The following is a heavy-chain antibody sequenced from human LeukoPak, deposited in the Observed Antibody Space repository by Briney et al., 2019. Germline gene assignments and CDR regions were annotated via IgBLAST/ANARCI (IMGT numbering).Heavy chain of an antibody. D-gene: IGHD6-19*01. CDR2: IIPIFGTT. Sequence: SVTVSCTASGGTFSSYAISWVRQAPGQGLEWMGGIIPIFGTTNYAQKFQGRVTITADESTSTAYMELSSLRSEDTAVYYCARAFVRRGSDWAFDYWGQGTLVTVSS. J-gene: IGHJ4*02. CDR1: GGTFSSYA. CDR3: ARAFVRRGSDWAFDY. V-gene: IGHV1-69*13.